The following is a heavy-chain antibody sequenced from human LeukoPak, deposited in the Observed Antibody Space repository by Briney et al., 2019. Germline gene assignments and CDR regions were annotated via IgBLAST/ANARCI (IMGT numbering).Heavy chain of an antibody. Sequence: SETLSLTCTVSGGSISSYYWSWVRQPPGKGLEWIGYIYYSGSTNYNPSLKSRVTISVDTSKNQFSLKLSSVTAADTAVYYCARADPHGAIDYWGQGTLVTVPS. CDR3: ARADPHGAIDY. J-gene: IGHJ4*02. D-gene: IGHD4-17*01. CDR2: IYYSGST. V-gene: IGHV4-59*01. CDR1: GGSISSYY.